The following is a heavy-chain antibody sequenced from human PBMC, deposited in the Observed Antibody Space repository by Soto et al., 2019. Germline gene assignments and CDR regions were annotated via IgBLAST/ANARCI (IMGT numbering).Heavy chain of an antibody. CDR1: GGSMNSGDYY. CDR2: IYYRGST. D-gene: IGHD3-16*01. J-gene: IGHJ4*02. V-gene: IGHV4-31*03. CDR3: ARAEYYDSYLDS. Sequence: SETLSLTCTVSGGSMNSGDYYWTWVLQHPGKGLERSGCIYYRGSTYYKSSLKSRRTRAVDTSKNQFSLRLSSVTAADTAIYYCARAEYYDSYLDSWGRGTLVTAPQ.